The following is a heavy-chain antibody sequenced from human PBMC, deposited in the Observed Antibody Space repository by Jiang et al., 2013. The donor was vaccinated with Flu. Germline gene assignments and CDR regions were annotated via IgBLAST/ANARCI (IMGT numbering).Heavy chain of an antibody. Sequence: SQTLSLTCAISGDSVSSNSAAWNWIRQSPSRGLEWLGRTYYRSKWYNDYAVSVKSRITINPDTSKNQFSLQLNSVTPEDTAVYYCARDLVHSSSPYYYYYGMDVWGQGTTVTVSS. V-gene: IGHV6-1*01. D-gene: IGHD6-6*01. J-gene: IGHJ6*02. CDR2: TYYRSKWYN. CDR1: GDSVSSNSAA. CDR3: ARDLVHSSSPYYYYYGMDV.